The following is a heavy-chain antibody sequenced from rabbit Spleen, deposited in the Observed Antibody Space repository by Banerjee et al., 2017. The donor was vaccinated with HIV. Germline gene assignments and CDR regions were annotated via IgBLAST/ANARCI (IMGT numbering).Heavy chain of an antibody. D-gene: IGHD2-1*01. V-gene: IGHV1S40*01. CDR3: ARAGNYNNYGWDL. CDR2: IYTGSDST. J-gene: IGHJ4*01. Sequence: QSLEESGGDLVKPGASLTLTCTASGFSFSSSYKCWVRQAPGKGLEWIGCIYTGSDSTWYASWVNGRFTISKTSSTTVTLQMTSLTAADTATYFCARAGNYNNYGWDLWGPGTLVTVS. CDR1: GFSFSSSY.